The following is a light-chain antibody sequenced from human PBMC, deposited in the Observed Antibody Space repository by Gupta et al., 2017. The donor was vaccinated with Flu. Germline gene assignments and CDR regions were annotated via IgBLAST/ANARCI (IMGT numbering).Light chain of an antibody. V-gene: IGKV1-5*03. CDR2: QAS. Sequence: PSTLSASVGDRVTITCRASESISNWLAWYQQNPGKAPKLLICQASTLETGVPSRFNGSGSGTEFTLAISRLHPDDSATYYCQHDKSYSHTFGQWTKLDI. CDR1: ESISNW. J-gene: IGKJ2*01. CDR3: QHDKSYSHT.